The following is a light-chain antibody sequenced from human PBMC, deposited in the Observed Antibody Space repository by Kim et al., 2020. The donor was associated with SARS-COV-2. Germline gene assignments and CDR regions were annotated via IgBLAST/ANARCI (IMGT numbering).Light chain of an antibody. Sequence: DIQMTQSPSTLSASVGDRVTITCRASQNINKWLAWYQQKPGKAPKVLIYEASSLASGVPSRFSGSGSGTEFTLTISSLQPDDFATYFCQQYNIYSRTFGQGTKVDIK. CDR1: QNINKW. CDR2: EAS. V-gene: IGKV1-5*01. CDR3: QQYNIYSRT. J-gene: IGKJ1*01.